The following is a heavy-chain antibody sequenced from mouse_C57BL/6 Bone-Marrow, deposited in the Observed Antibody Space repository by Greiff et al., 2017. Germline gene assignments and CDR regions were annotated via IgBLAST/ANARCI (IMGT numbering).Heavy chain of an antibody. CDR3: ARSFYYYVSSPWFAY. D-gene: IGHD1-1*01. Sequence: VQLQQPGAELVMPGASVKLSCKASGYTFTSYWMHWVKQRPGQGLEWIGEIDPSDSYTNYNQKFKGKSTLTVDKSSSTAYMQLSSLTSEDSAVYYCARSFYYYVSSPWFAYWGQGTLVTVSA. CDR1: GYTFTSYW. V-gene: IGHV1-69*01. J-gene: IGHJ3*01. CDR2: IDPSDSYT.